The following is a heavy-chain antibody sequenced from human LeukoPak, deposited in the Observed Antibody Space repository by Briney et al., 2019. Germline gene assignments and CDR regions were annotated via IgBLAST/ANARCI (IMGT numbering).Heavy chain of an antibody. J-gene: IGHJ4*02. Sequence: ASVKVSCKASGYTFTGYYKHWVRQAPGQGLEWMGRINPNSGGTNYAQKFQGRVTMTRDTSIGTAYMELSRLRSDDTAVYYCARPVTATHLGYWGQGTLVTVSS. CDR2: INPNSGGT. D-gene: IGHD2-21*02. CDR1: GYTFTGYY. CDR3: ARPVTATHLGY. V-gene: IGHV1-2*06.